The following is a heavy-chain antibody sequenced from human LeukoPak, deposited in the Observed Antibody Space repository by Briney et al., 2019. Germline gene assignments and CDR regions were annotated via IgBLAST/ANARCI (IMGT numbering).Heavy chain of an antibody. CDR2: ISSSGSII. J-gene: IGHJ5*02. D-gene: IGHD6-13*01. Sequence: GGSLRLSCAASGFTFSSYEMNWVRQAPGKGLEWVSYISSSGSIIYYADSVKGRFTISRDNAKNTLYLQMNNLRAEDTAVYYCARGGPGIEGYSSSWLSNHVEWFDPWGQGTLVTVSS. CDR1: GFTFSSYE. V-gene: IGHV3-48*03. CDR3: ARGGPGIEGYSSSWLSNHVEWFDP.